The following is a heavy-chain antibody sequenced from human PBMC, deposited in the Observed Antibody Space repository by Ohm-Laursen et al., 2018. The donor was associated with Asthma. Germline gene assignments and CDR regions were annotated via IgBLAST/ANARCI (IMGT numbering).Heavy chain of an antibody. D-gene: IGHD2-15*01. Sequence: TLSLTCAVSGGSISSGGYYWSWIRQHPGKGLEWIGYIYYSGSTYSNPSLKSRVTISVDKSKNQFSLKLSSVTAADTAVYYCARDGCSGGSCYFYAFDIWGQGTIVTVSS. V-gene: IGHV4-31*11. J-gene: IGHJ3*02. CDR1: GGSISSGGYY. CDR2: IYYSGST. CDR3: ARDGCSGGSCYFYAFDI.